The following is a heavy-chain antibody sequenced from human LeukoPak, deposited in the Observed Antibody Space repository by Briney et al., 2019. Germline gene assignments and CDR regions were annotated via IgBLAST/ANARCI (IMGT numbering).Heavy chain of an antibody. CDR2: ISSSGSTI. V-gene: IGHV3-11*04. CDR1: GFTFSDYY. D-gene: IGHD1-26*01. Sequence: GGSLRLSCAASGFTFSDYYMSWIRQAPGKGLEWVSYISSSGSTIYYADSVKGRFTISRDNAKNSLSLQMNSLRAEDTSVYYCAREAGWELLLDYWGQGTLVTVSS. CDR3: AREAGWELLLDY. J-gene: IGHJ4*02.